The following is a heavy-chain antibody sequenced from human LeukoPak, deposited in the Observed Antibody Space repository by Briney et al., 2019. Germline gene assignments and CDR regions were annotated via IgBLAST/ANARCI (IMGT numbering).Heavy chain of an antibody. J-gene: IGHJ4*02. Sequence: SVKVSCKASGGTFSSYAISWVRQAPGQGLEWMGGIIPIFGTANYAQKFQGRVTITADESTSTAYMELSRLRSDDTAVYYCARELGGYDLNYWGQGTLVTVSS. CDR3: ARELGGYDLNY. D-gene: IGHD5-12*01. CDR1: GGTFSSYA. CDR2: IIPIFGTA. V-gene: IGHV1-69*13.